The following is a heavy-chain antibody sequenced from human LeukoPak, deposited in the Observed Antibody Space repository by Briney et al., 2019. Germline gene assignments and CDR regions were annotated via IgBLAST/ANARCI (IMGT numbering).Heavy chain of an antibody. D-gene: IGHD3-22*01. CDR2: IYYSGST. V-gene: IGHV4-59*01. CDR3: ARVPYYYDSSGYYP. Sequence: SETLSLTCTVSGGSISSYYWSWIRQPPGKGLEWIGYIYYSGSTNYNPSLKSRVTISVDTSKKQFSLKLSSVTAADTAVYYCARVPYYYDSSGYYPWGQGTLVTVSS. J-gene: IGHJ5*02. CDR1: GGSISSYY.